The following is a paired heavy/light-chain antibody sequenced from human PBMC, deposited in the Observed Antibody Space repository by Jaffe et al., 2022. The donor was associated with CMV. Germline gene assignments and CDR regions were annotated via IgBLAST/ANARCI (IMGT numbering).Light chain of an antibody. CDR2: KVS. V-gene: IGKV2-30*01. Sequence: DVVMTQSPLSLPATLGQPASISCRSSQSLVYSDGKTYLSWFQQRPGQSPRRLIYKVSNRDSGVPDRFSGSGSGTDFTLKISRVEAEDVGVYYCMQGTHWPPYTFGQGTKLEIK. CDR3: MQGTHWPPYT. J-gene: IGKJ2*01. CDR1: QSLVYSDGKTY.
Heavy chain of an antibody. Sequence: EVQLLESGGGLVQPGGSLRLSCAASGFIFSSYAMTWVRQAPGKGLEWVSVISGPGGNTYYADSVKGRFTISRDNSKNTLYLQMNSLRAEDTAVYYCAKADYYDPGGYLSPPGYSSIDSWGQGTLVTVSS. D-gene: IGHD3-22*01. J-gene: IGHJ4*02. CDR3: AKADYYDPGGYLSPPGYSSIDS. CDR1: GFIFSSYA. V-gene: IGHV3-23*01. CDR2: ISGPGGNT.